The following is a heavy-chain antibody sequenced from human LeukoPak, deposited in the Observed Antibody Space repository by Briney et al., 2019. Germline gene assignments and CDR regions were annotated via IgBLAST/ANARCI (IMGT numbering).Heavy chain of an antibody. CDR2: IRGSGGST. CDR3: AKDIPGYSSGWYVSLPGY. Sequence: GGSLRLSCAASGFTFSSYAMSWLRQAPGKGLEWVSAIRGSGGSTYYADSVKGRFTISRDNSKNTLYLQMNSLRAEDTAVYYCAKDIPGYSSGWYVSLPGYWGQGTLVTVSS. D-gene: IGHD6-19*01. J-gene: IGHJ4*02. CDR1: GFTFSSYA. V-gene: IGHV3-23*01.